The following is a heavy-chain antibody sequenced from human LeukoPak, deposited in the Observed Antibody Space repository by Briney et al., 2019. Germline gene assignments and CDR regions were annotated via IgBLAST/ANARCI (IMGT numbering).Heavy chain of an antibody. V-gene: IGHV1-18*01. J-gene: IGHJ4*02. Sequence: ASVKVSCKASGYTFTSYGISWVRQAPGQGLEWMGWISAYNGNTNYAQKLQGRVTMTTDTSTSTAYMELRSLRSDDTAVSYCARDRDSSGYYPSDYWGQGTLVTVSS. CDR3: ARDRDSSGYYPSDY. D-gene: IGHD3-22*01. CDR1: GYTFTSYG. CDR2: ISAYNGNT.